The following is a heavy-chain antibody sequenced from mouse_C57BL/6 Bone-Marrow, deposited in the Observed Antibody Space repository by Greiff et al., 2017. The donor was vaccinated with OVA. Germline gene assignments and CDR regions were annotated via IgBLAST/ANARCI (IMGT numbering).Heavy chain of an antibody. D-gene: IGHD2-3*01. CDR3: ARGGVYDGYYGDY. Sequence: EVQLQQSGPELVKPGASVKMSCKASGYTFTDYNMHWVKQSHGKSLEWIGYINPNNGGTSYNQKFKGKATLTVNKSSSTAYMELRSLTSEDSAVYYCARGGVYDGYYGDYWGQGTTLTVSS. V-gene: IGHV1-22*01. CDR2: INPNNGGT. J-gene: IGHJ2*01. CDR1: GYTFTDYN.